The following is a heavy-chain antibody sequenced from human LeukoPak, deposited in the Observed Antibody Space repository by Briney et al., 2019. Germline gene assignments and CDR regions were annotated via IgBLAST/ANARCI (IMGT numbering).Heavy chain of an antibody. V-gene: IGHV3-23*01. CDR2: ISSGGGT. CDR3: AKDYLRYTDS. J-gene: IGHJ4*02. Sequence: GGSLRLSCAASGFTFSIYPMTWVRQAPEKGLEWVSAISSGGGTYFADSVKGRFTISRDNCKNMVYLQMNSLRAEDTAVYYCAKDYLRYTDSWGQGTLVTVSS. D-gene: IGHD1-20*01. CDR1: GFTFSIYP.